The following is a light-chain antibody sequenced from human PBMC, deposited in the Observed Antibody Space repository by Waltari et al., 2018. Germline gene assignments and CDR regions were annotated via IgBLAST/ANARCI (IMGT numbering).Light chain of an antibody. V-gene: IGKV1-5*03. Sequence: DFHLTQSPSTLSASVGDRVSITCRASQSISTWLAWYRQRPGEAPQLLIYAASTLHRGVPSRFSGRGSGTEFSLTISGLHPDESGTYYCQQYNNNWTFGQGTRVEIK. J-gene: IGKJ1*01. CDR3: QQYNNNWT. CDR1: QSISTW. CDR2: AAS.